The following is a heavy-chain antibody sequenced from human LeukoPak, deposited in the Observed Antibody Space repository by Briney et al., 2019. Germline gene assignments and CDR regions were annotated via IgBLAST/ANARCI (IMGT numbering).Heavy chain of an antibody. D-gene: IGHD5-18*01. CDR1: GFTFSSYA. V-gene: IGHV3-33*08. Sequence: GGSLRLSCAASGFTFSSYAMSWVRQAPGKGLEWVAVIWYDGTNKFYADSVEGRFTISRDNYKNTLYLQMNSLRAEDTAVYYCARQQPGYSYGYPVFWGQGTPVTVST. CDR2: IWYDGTNK. J-gene: IGHJ4*02. CDR3: ARQQPGYSYGYPVF.